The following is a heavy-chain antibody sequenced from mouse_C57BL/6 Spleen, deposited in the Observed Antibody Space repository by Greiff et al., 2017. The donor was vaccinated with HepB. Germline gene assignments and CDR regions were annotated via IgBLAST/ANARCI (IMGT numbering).Heavy chain of an antibody. CDR1: GFTFSDYY. Sequence: EVHLVESEGGLVQPGSSMKLSCTASGFTFSDYYMAWVRQVPEKGLEWVANINYDGSSTYYLDSLKSRFIISRDNAKNILYLQMSSLKSEDTATYYCARDRGADYSNYGAMDYWGQGTSVTVSS. CDR3: ARDRGADYSNYGAMDY. J-gene: IGHJ4*01. D-gene: IGHD2-5*01. CDR2: INYDGSST. V-gene: IGHV5-16*01.